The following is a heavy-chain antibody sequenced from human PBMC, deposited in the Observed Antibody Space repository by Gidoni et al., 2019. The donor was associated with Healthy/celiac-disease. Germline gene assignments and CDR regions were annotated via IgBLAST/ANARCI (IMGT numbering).Heavy chain of an antibody. D-gene: IGHD3-22*01. J-gene: IGHJ4*02. CDR2: IYYSGST. CDR1: AGPTSSSSYY. V-gene: IGHV4-39*01. Sequence: QPQLQESGPGLVKPSETLSPPCTVSAGPTSSSSYYWGWIRPPPGKGLEWIGSIYYSGSTYYNPSLKSRVTISVDTSKNQFSLKLSSVTAADTAVYYCASLDYYDSSGYYWGQGTLVTVSS. CDR3: ASLDYYDSSGYY.